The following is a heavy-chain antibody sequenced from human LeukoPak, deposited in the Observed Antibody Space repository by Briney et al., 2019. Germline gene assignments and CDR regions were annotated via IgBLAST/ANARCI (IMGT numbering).Heavy chain of an antibody. CDR3: ARAPGAYCSGGSCYSPDY. D-gene: IGHD2-15*01. Sequence: PGGSLRLSCAASGFTFSSYSMNWVRQAPGKGLEWVSSISSSSSYIYYADSVKGRFTISRDNAKNSLYLQINSLRAEDTAVYYCARAPGAYCSGGSCYSPDYWGQGTLVTVSS. CDR2: ISSSSSYI. CDR1: GFTFSSYS. J-gene: IGHJ4*02. V-gene: IGHV3-21*01.